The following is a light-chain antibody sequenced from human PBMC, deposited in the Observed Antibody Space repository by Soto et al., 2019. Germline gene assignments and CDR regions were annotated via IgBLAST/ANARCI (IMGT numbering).Light chain of an antibody. CDR1: SSNIGDNF. J-gene: IGLJ1*01. CDR2: EVS. V-gene: IGLV2-8*01. CDR3: SSHAGSNNYV. Sequence: QSVLTQPPSVSAAPGQKVTISCSGSSSNIGDNFVSWYQHLPGTAPKLMIYEVSKRPSGVPDRFSGSKSGNTASLTVSGLQAEDEADYYCSSHAGSNNYVFGTGTKLTVL.